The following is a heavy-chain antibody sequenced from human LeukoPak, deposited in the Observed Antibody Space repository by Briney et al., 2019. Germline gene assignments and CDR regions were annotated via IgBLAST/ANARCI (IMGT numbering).Heavy chain of an antibody. V-gene: IGHV3-23*01. CDR3: AKGRSASGTYYTTIDY. J-gene: IGHJ4*02. D-gene: IGHD3-10*01. Sequence: QPGGSLRLSCAASGFTVSSNYMSWVRQAPGKGLEWVSGITGSGDNTYYADSVKGRFTISRDNSKNTLSLQMNSLRAEDTAVYCCAKGRSASGTYYTTIDYWGQGTLVTVSS. CDR1: GFTVSSNY. CDR2: ITGSGDNT.